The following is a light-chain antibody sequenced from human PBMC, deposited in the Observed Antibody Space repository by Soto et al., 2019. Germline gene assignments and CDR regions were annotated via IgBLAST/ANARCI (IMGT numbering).Light chain of an antibody. J-gene: IGKJ4*01. CDR2: GAS. CDR3: QQYGSSPLT. CDR1: QSVGSGF. Sequence: EIVLTQSPATLSVSPGERATLSCRASQSVGSGFLAWYQQTRGQAPRLLIYGASTMATGIPDRFSGSGSGTDFTLTISRLEPEDFAVYYCQQYGSSPLTFGGGTKVDIK. V-gene: IGKV3-20*01.